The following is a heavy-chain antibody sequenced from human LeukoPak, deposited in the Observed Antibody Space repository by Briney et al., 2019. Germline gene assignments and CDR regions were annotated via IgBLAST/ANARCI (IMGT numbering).Heavy chain of an antibody. CDR3: ARLGPNYDFWSGYPRYYYYGMDV. J-gene: IGHJ6*02. D-gene: IGHD3-3*01. Sequence: ASVKVSCKASGYTFTSYDINWVRQATGQGLEWMGWMNPDSGNTGYAQKFQGRVTMTRNTSISTAYMELSSLRSEDTAVYYCARLGPNYDFWSGYPRYYYYGMDVWGQGTTVTVSS. CDR1: GYTFTSYD. V-gene: IGHV1-8*01. CDR2: MNPDSGNT.